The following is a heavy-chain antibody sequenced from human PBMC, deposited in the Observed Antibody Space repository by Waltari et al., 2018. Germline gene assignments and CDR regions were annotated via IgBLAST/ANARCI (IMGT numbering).Heavy chain of an antibody. D-gene: IGHD3-16*01. CDR1: GGSFSGYY. CDR2: SNHSGST. J-gene: IGHJ4*02. Sequence: QVQLQQWGAGLLKPSETLSLTCAVYGGSFSGYYWSWIRQPPGKGLEWIGESNHSGSTNYNPSLKSRVTISVDTSKNQFSLKLSSVTAADTAVYYCARNDNAGEDYWGQGTLVTVSS. V-gene: IGHV4-34*01. CDR3: ARNDNAGEDY.